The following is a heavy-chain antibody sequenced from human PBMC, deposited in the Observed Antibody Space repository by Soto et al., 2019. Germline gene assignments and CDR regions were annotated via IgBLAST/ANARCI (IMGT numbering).Heavy chain of an antibody. Sequence: QVQLVQSGAEVKKPGSSVKVSCKASGGPFSSYAISWVRQAPGQGLEWMGGIIPIFSTADYAQKFQGRVTITADESTSTAYLELSSLRSEDTAVYYCARGWGYDNNDYYYAYWGQGTLVIVSS. CDR1: GGPFSSYA. CDR2: IIPIFSTA. V-gene: IGHV1-69*01. CDR3: ARGWGYDNNDYYYAY. D-gene: IGHD3-22*01. J-gene: IGHJ4*02.